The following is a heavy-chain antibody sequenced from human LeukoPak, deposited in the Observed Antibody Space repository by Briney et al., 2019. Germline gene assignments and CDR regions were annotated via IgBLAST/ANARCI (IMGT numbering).Heavy chain of an antibody. CDR3: ARLSNYGGNSDY. CDR2: INHSGST. D-gene: IGHD4-17*01. CDR1: GGSFSGYY. Sequence: SETLSLTCAVYGGSFSGYYWSWIRQPPGKGLEWIGEINHSGSTNYNPSLKSRVTISVDTSKNQFSLKLSSVTAADTAVYYCARLSNYGGNSDYWGQGTLVTVSS. V-gene: IGHV4-34*01. J-gene: IGHJ4*02.